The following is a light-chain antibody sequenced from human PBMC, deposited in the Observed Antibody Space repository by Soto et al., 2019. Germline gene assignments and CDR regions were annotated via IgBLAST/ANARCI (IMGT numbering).Light chain of an antibody. CDR3: QQRNSYPFT. V-gene: IGKV1-9*01. CDR1: QDSSSY. Sequence: DIQLTQSPSFLSASVGDRVTITCRASQDSSSYLAWFQQKPGKAPILLFYTGSALQDGVPSRYSGGGSGTELTLTISSLQPEDLATYSCQQRNSYPFTFGGGTKVEIK. CDR2: TGS. J-gene: IGKJ4*01.